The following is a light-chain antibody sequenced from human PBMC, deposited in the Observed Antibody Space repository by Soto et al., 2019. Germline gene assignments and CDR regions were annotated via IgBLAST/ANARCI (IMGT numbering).Light chain of an antibody. CDR2: VAA. Sequence: EIVMTQSPATPSVSPGERATLSCRASQRVSSNLAWYQQKPGQDPRLLIYVAATRAPGIPARFSGSGSGTEFSAFYCSLQSADFAVDFCQQYNNWPQTFGQGTKVEIK. J-gene: IGKJ1*01. CDR3: QQYNNWPQT. CDR1: QRVSSN. V-gene: IGKV3-15*01.